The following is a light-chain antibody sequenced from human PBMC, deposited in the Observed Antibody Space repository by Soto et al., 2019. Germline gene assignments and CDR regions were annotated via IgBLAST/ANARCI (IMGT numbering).Light chain of an antibody. J-gene: IGKJ4*01. CDR2: DAS. CDR3: QQHSNWPLT. Sequence: EMVLTQSRGTLSLSPGERATLSCRARQSVSSSYLAWYQQKPGQAPRLLIYDASNRATGIPARFTGSGSGTDFTLTISSLEPEDFAVYYCQQHSNWPLTFGGGTKVDIK. V-gene: IGKV3D-20*02. CDR1: QSVSSSY.